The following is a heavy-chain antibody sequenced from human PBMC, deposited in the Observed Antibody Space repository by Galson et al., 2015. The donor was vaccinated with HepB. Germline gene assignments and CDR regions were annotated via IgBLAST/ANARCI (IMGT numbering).Heavy chain of an antibody. J-gene: IGHJ4*02. CDR2: IYHSGNT. CDR3: ARGYYGSGRLDY. V-gene: IGHV4-4*02. Sequence: TLSLTCAVYGDSISSSHWWNWVRQPPGKGLECIGEIYHSGNTNYNLYLKSRVTISVDKSKNQFSLRLSSVTAADTAVYYCARGYYGSGRLDYWGQGILVTVSS. CDR1: GDSISSSHW. D-gene: IGHD3-10*01.